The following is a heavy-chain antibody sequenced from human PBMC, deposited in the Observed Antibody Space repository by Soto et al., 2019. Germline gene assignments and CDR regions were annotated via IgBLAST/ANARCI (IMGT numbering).Heavy chain of an antibody. Sequence: GASVKVSCKAAGGTFNTYTLFWVRQAPGHGLEWMGRIIPMLPVTNSAQKFQGRLTLTAHKSTGTAFMELTSLTSDDTAVYYCSIGSWSAETFDVWGQGTMVTVS. D-gene: IGHD2-2*01. CDR1: GGTFNTYT. V-gene: IGHV1-69*02. CDR3: SIGSWSAETFDV. CDR2: IIPMLPVT. J-gene: IGHJ3*01.